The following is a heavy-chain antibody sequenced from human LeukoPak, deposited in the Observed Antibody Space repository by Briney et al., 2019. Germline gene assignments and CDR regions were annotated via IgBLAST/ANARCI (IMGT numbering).Heavy chain of an antibody. CDR1: GGSISSSSYY. V-gene: IGHV4-39*01. J-gene: IGHJ4*02. D-gene: IGHD6-6*01. CDR3: ARTSVPLKYYFDY. Sequence: SETLPLTCTVSGGSISSSSYYWGWVRQPPGKGLEWLGSIYYSGSTYYNPSLKSRVTISVDTSKNQFSLKLSSVTAADTAVYYCARTSVPLKYYFDYWGQGTLVTVSS. CDR2: IYYSGST.